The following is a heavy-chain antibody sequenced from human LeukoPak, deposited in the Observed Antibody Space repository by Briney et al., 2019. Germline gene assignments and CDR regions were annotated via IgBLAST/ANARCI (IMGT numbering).Heavy chain of an antibody. CDR3: TRGAAMSIKYQLLRTPPIYYSYMDV. J-gene: IGHJ6*03. D-gene: IGHD2-2*01. V-gene: IGHV4-61*02. CDR2: IYTSGTT. Sequence: PSETLSLTCTVSGGSISIGSYYWSWILQPAGKGLEWIGRIYTSGTTNYNPSLKSRVTISVDTSKNQFSLTLSSVPAADTAVYYCTRGAAMSIKYQLLRTPPIYYSYMDVWGKGTTVTVSS. CDR1: GGSISIGSYY.